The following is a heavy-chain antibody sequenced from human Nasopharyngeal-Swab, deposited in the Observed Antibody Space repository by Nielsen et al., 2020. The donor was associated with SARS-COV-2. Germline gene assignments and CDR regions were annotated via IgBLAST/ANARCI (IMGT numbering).Heavy chain of an antibody. J-gene: IGHJ5*02. CDR3: ARGLGKQITIFEVVIACNWFDP. D-gene: IGHD3-3*01. CDR2: INHSGST. V-gene: IGHV4-34*01. Sequence: WIRQPPGKGLEWIGEINHSGSTNYNPSLKSRVTISVDTSKNQFSLKLSSVTAADTAVYYCARGLGKQITIFEVVIACNWFDPWGQGTLVTVSS.